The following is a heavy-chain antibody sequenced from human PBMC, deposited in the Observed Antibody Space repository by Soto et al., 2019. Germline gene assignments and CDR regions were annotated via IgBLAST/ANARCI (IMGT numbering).Heavy chain of an antibody. J-gene: IGHJ5*02. D-gene: IGHD6-19*01. Sequence: QVQLVQSGAEVKKPGASVKVSCKASGYTFTSYDIIWVRQATGQGLEWKGWMNPSTGNTDSAEKFQGRLTTTRNTSISTVYMELSSLSFEDTAVYYCARGRIIVAGGFDPWGQGTLVTVSS. CDR2: MNPSTGNT. CDR1: GYTFTSYD. CDR3: ARGRIIVAGGFDP. V-gene: IGHV1-8*01.